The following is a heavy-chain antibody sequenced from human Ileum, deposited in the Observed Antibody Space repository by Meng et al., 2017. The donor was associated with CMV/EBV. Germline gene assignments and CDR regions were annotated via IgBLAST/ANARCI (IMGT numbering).Heavy chain of an antibody. J-gene: IGHJ4*02. CDR3: ARLLYDRSGYYYFDY. CDR2: VFYTGST. Sequence: SETLSLTCTISGGSITTFYWNWIRQPPGKGLEWIGNVFYTGSTYYNPSLKSRVTMSVDASRNQFSLKLSSVTAADTVVYHCARLLYDRSGYYYFDYWGQGALVTVSS. CDR1: GGSITTFY. V-gene: IGHV4-59*08. D-gene: IGHD3-22*01.